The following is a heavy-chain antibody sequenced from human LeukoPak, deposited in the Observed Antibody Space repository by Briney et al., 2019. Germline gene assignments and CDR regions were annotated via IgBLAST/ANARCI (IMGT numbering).Heavy chain of an antibody. D-gene: IGHD6-6*01. CDR1: GGSFSGYY. J-gene: IGHJ5*02. Sequence: PSETLSLTCAVYGGSFSGYYWSWIRQPPGKGLEWIGEINHSGSTNYNPSLTSRVTISVDTSKNQFSLKVSSVTAADTAVYYCARRIAARPRGYWFDPWGQGTLVTVSS. CDR3: ARRIAARPRGYWFDP. CDR2: INHSGST. V-gene: IGHV4-34*01.